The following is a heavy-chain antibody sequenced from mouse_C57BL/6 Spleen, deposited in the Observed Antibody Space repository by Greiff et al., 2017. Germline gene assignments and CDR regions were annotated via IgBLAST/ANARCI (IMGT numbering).Heavy chain of an antibody. D-gene: IGHD1-1*01. Sequence: EVQLQQSGPVLVKPGASVKMSCKASGYTFTDYYMNWVKQSHGKSLEWIGVINPYNGGTSYNQKFKGKATLTVDKSSSTAYMELNSLTSEDSAVYYCAKLGYGSSYYAMDYWGQGTSVTVSS. J-gene: IGHJ4*01. CDR1: GYTFTDYY. CDR2: INPYNGGT. CDR3: AKLGYGSSYYAMDY. V-gene: IGHV1-19*01.